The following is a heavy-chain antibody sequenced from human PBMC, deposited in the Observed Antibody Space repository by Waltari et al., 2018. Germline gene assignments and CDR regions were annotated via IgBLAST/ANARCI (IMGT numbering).Heavy chain of an antibody. Sequence: QVQLQESGPGLVKPSETLSLSCTVSGYSISSGYYWGWIRQPPGKGLEWIGSIYHSGSTYYKPSLKSRVSISVDTSKNQFSLKLRSGTAADTAVYYCARVVAGNVDYWGQGTLVTVSS. CDR1: GYSISSGYY. D-gene: IGHD6-13*01. CDR2: IYHSGST. CDR3: ARVVAGNVDY. V-gene: IGHV4-38-2*02. J-gene: IGHJ4*02.